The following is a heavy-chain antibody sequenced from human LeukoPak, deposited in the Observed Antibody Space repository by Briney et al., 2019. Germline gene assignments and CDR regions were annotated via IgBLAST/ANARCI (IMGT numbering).Heavy chain of an antibody. D-gene: IGHD1-7*01. J-gene: IGHJ4*02. CDR1: GYTFTDYF. Sequence: ASVKVSCKASGYTFTDYFCHWVRQAPGPGLEWMARINLNSSVIEYAQQFQGRVTMTRDKSISTAYMELSGLTCDDTAVYYCARDLSSTTNWELDYWGQGTLVTVSS. CDR3: ARDLSSTTNWELDY. V-gene: IGHV1-2*06. CDR2: INLNSSVI.